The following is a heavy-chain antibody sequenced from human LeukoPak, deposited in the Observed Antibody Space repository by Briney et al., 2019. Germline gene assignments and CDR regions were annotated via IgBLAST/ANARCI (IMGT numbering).Heavy chain of an antibody. V-gene: IGHV3-21*01. D-gene: IGHD2-2*01. CDR2: ISSSSSYI. CDR3: ARDWYCSSTSCFYYYYYYGMDV. CDR1: GFTFSSYS. J-gene: IGHJ6*02. Sequence: GGPLRLSCAASGFTFSSYSMNWVRQAPGKGLEWVSSISSSSSYIYYADSVKGRFTISRDNAKNSLYLQMNSLRAEDTAVYYCARDWYCSSTSCFYYYYYYGMDVWGQGTTVTVSS.